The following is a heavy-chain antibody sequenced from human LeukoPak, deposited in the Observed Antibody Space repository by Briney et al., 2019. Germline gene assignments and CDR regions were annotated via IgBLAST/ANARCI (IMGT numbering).Heavy chain of an antibody. Sequence: GGSLRLSCAASGFTFSNYAMTWARRAPGKGLEWISYISSDSSTIYYADSMKGRFTISRDNAKNSLYLQMSSLRAEDSAVYYCARDSRQQLPHWGQGTLVTVSS. CDR2: ISSDSSTI. V-gene: IGHV3-48*01. D-gene: IGHD6-13*01. J-gene: IGHJ4*02. CDR3: ARDSRQQLPH. CDR1: GFTFSNYA.